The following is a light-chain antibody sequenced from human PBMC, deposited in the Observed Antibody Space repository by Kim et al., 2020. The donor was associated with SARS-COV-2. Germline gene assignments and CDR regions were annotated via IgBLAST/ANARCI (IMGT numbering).Light chain of an antibody. V-gene: IGLV2-14*03. CDR2: DVN. J-gene: IGLJ3*02. CDR1: SSDVGAYNY. Sequence: QSALTQPASVSGSPGQSITISCAGTSSDVGAYNYVSWFQQHPGKAPKLMIYDVNNRPSGVSNRFSGSKSGNTASLTISGLQAEDEADYFCASYTTSDTLVFGGGTQLTFL. CDR3: ASYTTSDTLV.